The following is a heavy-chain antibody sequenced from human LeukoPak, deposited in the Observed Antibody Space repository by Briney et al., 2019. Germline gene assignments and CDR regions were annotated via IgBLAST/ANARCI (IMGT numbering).Heavy chain of an antibody. CDR2: IRSKGYGGTP. CDR3: ARAGKRDIFVVPAAPDY. Sequence: GGSLRLSCTASGFTFDDYAMSWVRQAPGKGLEWVGFIRSKGYGGTPGYAASVRGRFTVSRDDSKGIAYLQMSSLKTEDTAVYYCARAGKRDIFVVPAAPDYWGQGTLVTVSS. D-gene: IGHD2-2*01. CDR1: GFTFDDYA. J-gene: IGHJ4*02. V-gene: IGHV3-49*04.